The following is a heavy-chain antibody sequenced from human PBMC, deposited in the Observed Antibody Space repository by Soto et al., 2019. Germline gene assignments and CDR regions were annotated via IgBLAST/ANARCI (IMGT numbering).Heavy chain of an antibody. CDR2: ISYSGST. CDR1: GGSISSGGYY. V-gene: IGHV4-31*03. Sequence: QVQLQESGPGLVKPSQTLSLTCTVSGGSISSGGYYWSWIRQHPGKCLEWIGYISYSGSTYYNPYLKSRVTISVDTSKNQFSLKLSSVTAADTAVYYCARAGLVVVPAAKDPGYYGMDVWGQGTTVTVSS. J-gene: IGHJ6*02. CDR3: ARAGLVVVPAAKDPGYYGMDV. D-gene: IGHD2-2*01.